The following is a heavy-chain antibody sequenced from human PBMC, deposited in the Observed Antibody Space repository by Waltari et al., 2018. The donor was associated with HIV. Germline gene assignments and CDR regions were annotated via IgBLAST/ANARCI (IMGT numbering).Heavy chain of an antibody. CDR1: GGSIPSYY. CDR3: ARGPTRYYFDN. V-gene: IGHV4-59*01. D-gene: IGHD2-2*01. CDR2: IYYSGST. J-gene: IGHJ4*02. Sequence: QVQLQESGPGLVKPSEPLSPTSNVSGGSIPSYYWRWIRQPPGKGLGWIGYIYYSGSTNYNPSLKSRVTISVDTSKNQFSLNVTSVTAADTAVYYCARGPTRYYFDNWGQGTLVTVSS.